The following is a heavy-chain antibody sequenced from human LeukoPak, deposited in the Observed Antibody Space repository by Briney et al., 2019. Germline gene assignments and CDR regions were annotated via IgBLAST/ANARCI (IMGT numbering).Heavy chain of an antibody. CDR1: GGSISSSRYY. Sequence: SETLSLTCTVSGGSISSSRYYWGWVRQPPGKGLEWIVSIYYSGSTYYKPSLKSRVTISIDTSKNQFSLKLSSVTAADTAVYYCARLTAPWSTPRVTEEAVLGGQGTLVTVSS. CDR2: IYYSGST. J-gene: IGHJ4*02. CDR3: ARLTAPWSTPRVTEEAVL. V-gene: IGHV4-39*01. D-gene: IGHD2-8*01.